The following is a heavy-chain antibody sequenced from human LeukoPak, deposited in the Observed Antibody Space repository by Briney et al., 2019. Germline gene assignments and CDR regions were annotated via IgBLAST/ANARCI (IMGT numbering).Heavy chain of an antibody. CDR3: ARVTRSHDAFDV. D-gene: IGHD4-17*01. CDR1: GDSINSFF. Sequence: PSETLSLTCTLPGDSINSFFWGWFPQPPGKGLERIGYIYSRGTTAYNPSLENRLTMSTDTSKNQFSLTLSSLTAADTAVYFCARVTRSHDAFDVWGQPIMVTVSS. J-gene: IGHJ3*01. V-gene: IGHV4-59*01. CDR2: IYSRGTT.